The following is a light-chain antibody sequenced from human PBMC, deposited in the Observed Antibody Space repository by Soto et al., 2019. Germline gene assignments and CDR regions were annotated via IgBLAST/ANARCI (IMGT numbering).Light chain of an antibody. CDR1: QTISSW. CDR3: QHYNSYSEA. V-gene: IGKV1-5*03. J-gene: IGKJ1*01. CDR2: KAS. Sequence: EIQMTQYPSTLSGSVGDRFAITCRASQTISSWLAWYQQKPGKAPKLLIYKASTLKSGVPSRFSGSGSGTEFTLTISSLQPDDFATYYCQHYNSYSEAFGQGTIVAIK.